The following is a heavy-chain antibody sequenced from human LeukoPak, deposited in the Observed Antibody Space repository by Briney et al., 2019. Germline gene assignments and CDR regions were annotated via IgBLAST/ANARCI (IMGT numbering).Heavy chain of an antibody. Sequence: SSETLSLTCTVSGYSISSGKYWAWIRQTPGKGLEWIGSIYESGSTYYTSSLKSRVTMSVDTSKNQFSLKLNSVTAADTAVYYCAREEYCSSTSCYVEIDPWGQGTLVTVSS. CDR2: IYESGST. V-gene: IGHV4-38-2*02. D-gene: IGHD2-2*01. CDR3: AREEYCSSTSCYVEIDP. J-gene: IGHJ5*02. CDR1: GYSISSGKY.